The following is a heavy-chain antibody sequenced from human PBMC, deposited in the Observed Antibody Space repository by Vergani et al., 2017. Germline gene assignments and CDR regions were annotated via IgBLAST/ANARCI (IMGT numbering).Heavy chain of an antibody. Sequence: EVQLVESGGVVVQPGGSLRLSCAASGFTFDDYTMHWVRQAPGKGLEWVSLISWDGGSTYYADSVKGRFTISRDNSKSTLYLQMNSLRAEDTAVYYCAKDRDRFFDYWGQGTLVTVSS. CDR3: AKDRDRFFDY. D-gene: IGHD3-3*01. CDR2: ISWDGGST. J-gene: IGHJ4*02. CDR1: GFTFDDYT. V-gene: IGHV3-43*01.